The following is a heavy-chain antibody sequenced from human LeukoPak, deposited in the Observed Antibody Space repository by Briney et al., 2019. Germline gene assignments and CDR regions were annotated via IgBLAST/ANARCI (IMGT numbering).Heavy chain of an antibody. CDR3: ARRIAVAGTSLAL. CDR2: IYYSGST. D-gene: IGHD6-19*01. CDR1: GGSISSSSYY. V-gene: IGHV4-39*01. Sequence: SETLSLTCTVSGGSISSSSYYWGWIRQPPGKGLEWIGSIYYSGSTYYNPSLKSRVTISVDTSKNQFSLKLSSVTAADTAVYYCARRIAVAGTSLALWGQGTLVTVSS. J-gene: IGHJ4*02.